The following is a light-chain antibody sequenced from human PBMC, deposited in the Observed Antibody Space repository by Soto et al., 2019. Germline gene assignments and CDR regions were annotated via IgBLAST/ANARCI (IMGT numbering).Light chain of an antibody. V-gene: IGLV2-14*01. CDR1: SSDVGAYNY. CDR2: EVS. J-gene: IGLJ1*01. Sequence: QSVLTQPASVSGSPGQSITISCTGTSSDVGAYNYVSWFQQHPGKAPTLIISEVSNRPSGVSNRFSGSKSGNAASLTISGLQAEDEADYFCFSFTTDRTHVFXTGTKVTVL. CDR3: FSFTTDRTHV.